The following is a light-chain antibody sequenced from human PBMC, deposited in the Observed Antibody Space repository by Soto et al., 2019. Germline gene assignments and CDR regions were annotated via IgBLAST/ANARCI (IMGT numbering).Light chain of an antibody. J-gene: IGLJ3*02. CDR1: NSNIGNNY. Sequence: QSVVTQPPSLSAAPGQKVTISCSGSNSNIGNNYVSWYQQFPGTVPKLLIYDSNRRPSGIPDRFSGSKSGTSATLGITGLQTGDEADYYCATWDSSLSAGVFGGGTKLTVL. V-gene: IGLV1-51*01. CDR3: ATWDSSLSAGV. CDR2: DSN.